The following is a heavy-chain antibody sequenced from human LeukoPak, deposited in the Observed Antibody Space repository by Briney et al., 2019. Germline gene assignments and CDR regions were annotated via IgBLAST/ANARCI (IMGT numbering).Heavy chain of an antibody. D-gene: IGHD3-3*01. CDR3: ARDKYDFWSGYHEGYFDY. Sequence: GRSLRLACAASAFTFDDYSMHWVRHAPGKGLEWVSGISWNSGSIGYADSVKGRFTISRDNAKNSLYLQMNSLRTEDTAVYYCARDKYDFWSGYHEGYFDYWGQGTLVTVSS. V-gene: IGHV3-9*01. CDR2: ISWNSGSI. CDR1: AFTFDDYS. J-gene: IGHJ4*02.